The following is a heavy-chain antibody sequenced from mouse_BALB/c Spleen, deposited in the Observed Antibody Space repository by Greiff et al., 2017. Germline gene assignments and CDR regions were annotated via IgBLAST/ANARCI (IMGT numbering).Heavy chain of an antibody. D-gene: IGHD1-1*01. Sequence: DVHLVESGGGLVKPGGSLKLSCAASGFTFSSYAMSWVRQTPEKRLEWVASISSGGSTYYPDSVKGRFTISRDNARNILYLQMSSLRSEDTAMYYCARVLLLRSWYFDVWGAGTTVTVSS. V-gene: IGHV5-6-5*01. CDR1: GFTFSSYA. CDR3: ARVLLLRSWYFDV. CDR2: ISSGGST. J-gene: IGHJ1*01.